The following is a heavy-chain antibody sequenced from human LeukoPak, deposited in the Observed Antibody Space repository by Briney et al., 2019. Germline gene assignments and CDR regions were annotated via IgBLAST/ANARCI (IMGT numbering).Heavy chain of an antibody. CDR3: ARRRQYDSSLFWNFDL. CDR1: GGSFSGYY. J-gene: IGHJ2*01. D-gene: IGHD6-6*01. Sequence: PSEALSLTCAVYGGSFSGYYWSWIRQSPGKGLEWIGEINHSGSTNYNPSLKSRVTISVDTSKKQFSLKLSSVTAADTAVYYCARRRQYDSSLFWNFDLWGRGTLVTVSS. V-gene: IGHV4-34*01. CDR2: INHSGST.